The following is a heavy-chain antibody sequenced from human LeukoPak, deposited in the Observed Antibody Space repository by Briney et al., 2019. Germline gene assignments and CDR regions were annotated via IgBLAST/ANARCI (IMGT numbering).Heavy chain of an antibody. Sequence: GGSLRLSCAASGFTFGSYAMSWVRQAPGKGLEWVSTISGSGGSTYYADSVKGRFIISRDNSKNTLYLQMNSLRAEDTAMYYCAKVPTSTWYKGIDCWGQGTLVTVSS. J-gene: IGHJ4*02. V-gene: IGHV3-23*01. CDR3: AKVPTSTWYKGIDC. CDR2: ISGSGGST. CDR1: GFTFGSYA. D-gene: IGHD6-13*01.